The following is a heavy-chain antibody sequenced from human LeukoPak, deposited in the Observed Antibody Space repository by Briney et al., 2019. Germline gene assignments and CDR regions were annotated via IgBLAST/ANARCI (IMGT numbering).Heavy chain of an antibody. CDR3: AREASPGHFDY. Sequence: ASVKVSCKASGGTFSSYAISWVRQAPGQGLEWMGRIIPIFGTANYPQKFQGRVTMTRDTSISTAYMELSGLRSDDTAVYYCAREASPGHFDYWGQGTLVTVSS. J-gene: IGHJ4*02. V-gene: IGHV1-69*05. CDR2: IIPIFGTA. CDR1: GGTFSSYA.